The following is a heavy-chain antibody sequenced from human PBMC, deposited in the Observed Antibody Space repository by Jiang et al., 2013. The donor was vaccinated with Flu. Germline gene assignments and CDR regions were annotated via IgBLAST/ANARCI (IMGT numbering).Heavy chain of an antibody. Sequence: ASGFTLSLYWMTWVRQAPGKGLEWVANIKQDGSDTNYLDSVKGRFSVSRDNARKLIYLQMNSLRVEDTAVYYCAKKLSAVPGPDAFDAWGQGTLVTVSS. D-gene: IGHD6-19*01. J-gene: IGHJ3*01. CDR1: GFTLSLYW. V-gene: IGHV3-7*01. CDR3: AKKLSAVPGPDAFDA. CDR2: IKQDGSDT.